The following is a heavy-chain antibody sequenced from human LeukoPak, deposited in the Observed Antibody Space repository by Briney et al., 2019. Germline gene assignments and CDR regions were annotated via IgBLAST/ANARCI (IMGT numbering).Heavy chain of an antibody. V-gene: IGHV3-33*06. D-gene: IGHD1-26*01. CDR2: VWSGGNNK. CDR3: AKDGQVGAIGYFDY. CDR1: GFIFSTYG. J-gene: IGHJ4*02. Sequence: PGGSLRLSCAASGFIFSTYGMHWVRQAPGKGLEWVAVVWSGGNNKYYSDSVKVRFTISRDNSKNTLYLQMNSLSAEGTAVYYCAKDGQVGAIGYFDYRGQGTLVTVSS.